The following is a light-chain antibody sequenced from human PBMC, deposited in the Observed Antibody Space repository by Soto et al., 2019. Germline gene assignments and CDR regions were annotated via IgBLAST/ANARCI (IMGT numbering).Light chain of an antibody. V-gene: IGKV1-39*01. Sequence: DIQMTQSPSSLSASVGDRVTITCRASQSISSYLNWYQQKPGKAPKLLIYAASSLQSGVPSRFSGSGSGTDFTLTISSLQPEDFETYYCQQRYSTLITFGQGTRLEIK. CDR2: AAS. J-gene: IGKJ5*01. CDR1: QSISSY. CDR3: QQRYSTLIT.